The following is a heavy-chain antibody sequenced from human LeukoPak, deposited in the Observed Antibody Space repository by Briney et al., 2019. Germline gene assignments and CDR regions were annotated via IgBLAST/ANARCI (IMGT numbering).Heavy chain of an antibody. CDR2: IDQSGTT. CDR3: ARVPHYYFGYGYFDT. V-gene: IGHV4-34*01. Sequence: PSETLSLTCVVNGGSFSGYYWSWIRQPPGKRLEWIGEIDQSGTTNYNPSLKSRVAISIDTSKKQFSLTLTSMTAADTAVYYCARVPHYYFGYGYFDTWGQGTRVTVSS. D-gene: IGHD3/OR15-3a*01. J-gene: IGHJ4*02. CDR1: GGSFSGYY.